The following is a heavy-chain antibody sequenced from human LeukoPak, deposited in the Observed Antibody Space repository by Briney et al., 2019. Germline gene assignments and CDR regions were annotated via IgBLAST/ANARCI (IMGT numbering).Heavy chain of an antibody. CDR2: IYYSGIT. Sequence: SETLSLTCTVSGGSISSSSYYWGWIRQPPGKGLEWIGSIYYSGITYYNPSLKSRVTISVDTSKNQFSLKLSSVTAADTAVYYCAGHQTHLKTSGWFDPWGQGTLVTVSS. J-gene: IGHJ5*02. CDR3: AGHQTHLKTSGWFDP. V-gene: IGHV4-39*01. D-gene: IGHD2-8*02. CDR1: GGSISSSSYY.